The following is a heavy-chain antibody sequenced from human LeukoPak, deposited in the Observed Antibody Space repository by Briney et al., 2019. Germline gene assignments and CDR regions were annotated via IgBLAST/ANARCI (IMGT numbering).Heavy chain of an antibody. CDR1: GYTFTSYY. J-gene: IGHJ4*02. CDR2: INPSGGST. D-gene: IGHD3-22*01. CDR3: ARSYYYDSSGYYFNY. Sequence: ASVKVSCKASGYTFTSYYIHWVRQAPGQGLEWMGIINPSGGSTSYAQKFQGRVTMTRDMSTSTVYMELSSLRSEDTAVYYCARSYYYDSSGYYFNYWGQGTLVTVSS. V-gene: IGHV1-46*01.